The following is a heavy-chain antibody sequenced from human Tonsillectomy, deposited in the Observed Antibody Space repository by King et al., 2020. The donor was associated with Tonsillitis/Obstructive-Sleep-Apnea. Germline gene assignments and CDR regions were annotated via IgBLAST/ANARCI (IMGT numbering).Heavy chain of an antibody. J-gene: IGHJ6*02. D-gene: IGHD3-22*01. CDR2: IWYDGSNK. CDR1: GFTFSNYG. V-gene: IGHV3-33*01. Sequence: VKLVESGGGVVQPGRSLRLSCAASGFTFSNYGMHWVRQAPGKGLEWVAVIWYDGSNKYYADSVKGRFTISRDNSKNTLYLQMNSLRAEDTAVYYCARADSSCAFSYYYYAMDVWGQGTTVTVSS. CDR3: ARADSSCAFSYYYYAMDV.